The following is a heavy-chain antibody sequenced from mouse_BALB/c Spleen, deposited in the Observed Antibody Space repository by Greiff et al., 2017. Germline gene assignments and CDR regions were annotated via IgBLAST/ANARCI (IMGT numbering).Heavy chain of an antibody. CDR2: IYPGSGST. D-gene: IGHD2-2*01. CDR1: GYTFTSYW. V-gene: IGHV1S22*01. J-gene: IGHJ4*01. CDR3: TRRGYGVYAMDY. Sequence: LKQPGSELVRPGASVKLSCKASGYTFTSYWMHWVKQRPGQGLEWIGNIYPGSGSTNYDEKFKSKATLTVDTSSSTAYMQLSSLTSEDSAVYYCTRRGYGVYAMDYWGQGTSVTVSS.